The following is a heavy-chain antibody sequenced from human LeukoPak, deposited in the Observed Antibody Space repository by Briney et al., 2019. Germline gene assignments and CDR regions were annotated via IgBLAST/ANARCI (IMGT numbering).Heavy chain of an antibody. CDR2: IYYSGST. D-gene: IGHD4-17*01. Sequence: SETLSLTCTVSGGSISSYYWSWIRQPPGKGLEWIGYIYYSGSTNYNPSLKSRVTISVDTSKNQFSLKLSSVTAADTAVYYCARGPTVRYYYGMDVWGQGTTVTVSS. CDR1: GGSISSYY. CDR3: ARGPTVRYYYGMDV. V-gene: IGHV4-59*01. J-gene: IGHJ6*02.